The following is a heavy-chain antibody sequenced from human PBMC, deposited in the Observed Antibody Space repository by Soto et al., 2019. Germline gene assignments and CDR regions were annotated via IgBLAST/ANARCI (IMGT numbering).Heavy chain of an antibody. D-gene: IGHD6-19*01. V-gene: IGHV5-51*01. CDR1: GYSFTKYW. CDR3: ARSRRGAYSSGWYSLSGYYNYGIDV. CDR2: IYPDESDT. Sequence: GESLKISCKGSGYSFTKYWIGWVRQMPGKGLEWMAIIYPDESDTRYSPSFQGQVTISADKSISTAYLQWSSLKASDTAMYYCARSRRGAYSSGWYSLSGYYNYGIDVWGQGTKVTVSS. J-gene: IGHJ6*02.